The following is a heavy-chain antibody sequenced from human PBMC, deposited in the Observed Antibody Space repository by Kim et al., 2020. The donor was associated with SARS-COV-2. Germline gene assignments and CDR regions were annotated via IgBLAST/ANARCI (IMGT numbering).Heavy chain of an antibody. V-gene: IGHV3-33*01. CDR2: IWYDGSNK. CDR1: GFTFSSYG. CDR3: ARVLSYYYGMDV. Sequence: GGSLRLSCAASGFTFSSYGMHWVRQAPGKGLERVAVIWYDGSNKYYADSVKGRFTISRDNSKNTLYLQMNSLRAEDTAVYYCARVLSYYYGMDVWGQGTTVTVSS. J-gene: IGHJ6*02.